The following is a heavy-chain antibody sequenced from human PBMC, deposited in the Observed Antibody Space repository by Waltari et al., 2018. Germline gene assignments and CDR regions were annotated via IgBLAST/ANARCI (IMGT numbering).Heavy chain of an antibody. CDR1: GGSISSHY. V-gene: IGHV4-59*11. CDR2: IYYSGST. J-gene: IGHJ2*01. Sequence: QVQLQESGPGLVKPSETLSLTCTVSGGSISSHYWSWIRQPPGKGLEWIGYIYYSGSTNYNPSLKSRVTISVDTSKNQFSLKLSSVTAADTAVYYCARVGADSSGWQKNWYFDLWGRGTLVTVSS. D-gene: IGHD6-19*01. CDR3: ARVGADSSGWQKNWYFDL.